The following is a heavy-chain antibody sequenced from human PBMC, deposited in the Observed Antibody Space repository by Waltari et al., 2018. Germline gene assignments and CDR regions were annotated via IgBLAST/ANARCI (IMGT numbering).Heavy chain of an antibody. Sequence: QVQLVQSGAEVKKPGSSVKVSCKASGGTFSSYAISWVRQAPGQGLDWMGGIIPIFGTANYAQKFRGRVTITTDESTSTAYMELTSLRSEDTAVYYCARKPCSGGSCYSGYNYGMDVWGQGTTVTVS. J-gene: IGHJ6*02. CDR3: ARKPCSGGSCYSGYNYGMDV. V-gene: IGHV1-69*05. CDR1: GGTFSSYA. CDR2: IIPIFGTA. D-gene: IGHD2-15*01.